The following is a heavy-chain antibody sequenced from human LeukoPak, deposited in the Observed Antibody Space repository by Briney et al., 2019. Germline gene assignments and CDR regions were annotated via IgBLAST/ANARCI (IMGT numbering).Heavy chain of an antibody. Sequence: SVKVSCKASGGTFSSYAISWVRPAPGQGLEWMGRIIPILGIANYAQKFQDRVTITADKSTSTAYMELSSPRCEDTAVYYCARAPQYSSGWVYWGQGTLVTVSS. CDR2: IIPILGIA. V-gene: IGHV1-69*04. D-gene: IGHD6-19*01. CDR3: ARAPQYSSGWVY. J-gene: IGHJ4*02. CDR1: GGTFSSYA.